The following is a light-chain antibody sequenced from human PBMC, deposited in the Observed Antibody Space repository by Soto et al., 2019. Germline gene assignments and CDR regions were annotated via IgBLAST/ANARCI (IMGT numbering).Light chain of an antibody. CDR3: MQGTQPPPV. J-gene: IGKJ3*01. CDR2: EVF. V-gene: IGKV2D-29*01. Sequence: DIVLTQTPLSLSVTPGQPASISCKSSQSLLHSDGKTFLYWYLQKAGLPPQVLIYEVFNRVSGVSDRFSGSGSGTDFTLKISQVEADDVGLYYCMQGTQPPPVFGPGTKVDIK. CDR1: QSLLHSDGKTF.